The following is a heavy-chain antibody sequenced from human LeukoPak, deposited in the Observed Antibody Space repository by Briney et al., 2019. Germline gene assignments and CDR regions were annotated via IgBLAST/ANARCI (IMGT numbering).Heavy chain of an antibody. CDR3: AKDVRRAEYCSATTCYTSSFDY. Sequence: GGSLRLSCAASGFSFSDYSMNWVRQAPGKGLEWVSTISASGGGAYYADSVKGRFTISRDNSKDTLSLQMNTLRAEDTAVYYCAKDVRRAEYCSATTCYTSSFDYWGQGTLVTVSS. J-gene: IGHJ4*02. CDR2: ISASGGGA. CDR1: GFSFSDYS. D-gene: IGHD2-2*02. V-gene: IGHV3-23*01.